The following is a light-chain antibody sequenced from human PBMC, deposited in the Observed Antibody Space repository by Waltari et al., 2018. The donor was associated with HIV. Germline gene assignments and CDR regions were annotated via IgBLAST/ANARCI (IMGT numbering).Light chain of an antibody. CDR2: WAS. CDR1: QSVFSSSKNKNY. V-gene: IGKV4-1*01. Sequence: DIVMTQSPDSLAVSLGERATINCRSSQSVFSSSKNKNYLAWYQQKPGQPPKLLIYWASSRESGVPDRFSGSGSGTDFTLTISSLQAEDVAVYYCQQYYTPPWTFGQGTKVEIK. CDR3: QQYYTPPWT. J-gene: IGKJ1*01.